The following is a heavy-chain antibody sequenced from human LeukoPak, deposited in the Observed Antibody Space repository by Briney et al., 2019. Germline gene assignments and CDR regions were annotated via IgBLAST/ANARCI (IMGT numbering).Heavy chain of an antibody. CDR2: IYYSGST. CDR3: ARAALLGASDY. J-gene: IGHJ4*02. V-gene: IGHV4-30-4*08. D-gene: IGHD1-26*01. Sequence: PSETLSLTRTVSGGATSSGDYSWSWICQPPGKGLEWIGYIYYSGSTYYNPSLKSRVTISVDKSKSQFSLELSSVTAADTAVYYCARAALLGASDYWGQGTLVTVSS. CDR1: GGATSSGDYS.